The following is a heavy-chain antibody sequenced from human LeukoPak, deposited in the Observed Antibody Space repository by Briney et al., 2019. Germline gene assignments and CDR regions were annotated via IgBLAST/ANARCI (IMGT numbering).Heavy chain of an antibody. V-gene: IGHV3-30-3*01. CDR3: ARELYCSSTSCYDYYYGMDV. CDR2: ISYDGSNK. Sequence: PGGSLRLSCAASGFXFSNYDIHWVRQAPGKGLEWVAVISYDGSNKYYADSVKGRFTISRDNSKNTLYLQMNSLRAEDTAVYYCARELYCSSTSCYDYYYGMDVWGQGTTVTVSS. J-gene: IGHJ6*02. D-gene: IGHD2-2*01. CDR1: GFXFSNYD.